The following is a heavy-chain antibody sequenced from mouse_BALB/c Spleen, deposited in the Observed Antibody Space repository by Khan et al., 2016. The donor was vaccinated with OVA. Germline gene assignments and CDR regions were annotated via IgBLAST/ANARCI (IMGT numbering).Heavy chain of an antibody. Sequence: QVQLQQSGAELMKPGASVKISCKATGYTFSSYWIEWVKQRPGHGLEWIGEILPGRGNSNYNEKFKGKATFTADTSSNIAYMQLSSLTSEDSAVYFWARGAGTTYGMDYWGLGTSVTVSS. CDR1: GYTFSSYW. CDR2: ILPGRGNS. V-gene: IGHV1-9*01. CDR3: ARGAGTTYGMDY. D-gene: IGHD4-1*01. J-gene: IGHJ4*01.